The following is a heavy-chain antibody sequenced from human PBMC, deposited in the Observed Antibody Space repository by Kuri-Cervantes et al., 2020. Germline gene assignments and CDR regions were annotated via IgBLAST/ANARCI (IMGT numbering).Heavy chain of an antibody. CDR3: ARENWGMILTEFDP. V-gene: IGHV6-1*01. CDR1: GDSVSSNSAA. D-gene: IGHD7-27*01. Sequence: SETLSLTCAISGDSVSSNSAAWNWIRQSPSRGLEWLGRTYYRSKWYTDYAISVKSRITINPDTSKNQFSLQLNSVTPEDTAVYYCARENWGMILTEFDPWGQGTLVTVSS. CDR2: TYYRSKWYT. J-gene: IGHJ5*02.